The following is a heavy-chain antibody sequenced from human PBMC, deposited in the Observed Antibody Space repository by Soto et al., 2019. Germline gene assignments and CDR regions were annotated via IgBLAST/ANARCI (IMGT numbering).Heavy chain of an antibody. D-gene: IGHD6-19*01. Sequence: SETLSLTCTVSGGSISSSSYYWGWIRQPPGKGLEWIGSIYYSGSTYYNPSLKSRVTISVDTSKNQFSLKLSSVTAADTAVYYCARHDIAVAEVDYWGQGTLVTVS. CDR2: IYYSGST. CDR1: GGSISSSSYY. J-gene: IGHJ4*02. CDR3: ARHDIAVAEVDY. V-gene: IGHV4-39*01.